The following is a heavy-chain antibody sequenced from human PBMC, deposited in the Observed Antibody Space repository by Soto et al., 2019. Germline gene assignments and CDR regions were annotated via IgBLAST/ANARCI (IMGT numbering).Heavy chain of an antibody. CDR3: AKGYSSSSIFDY. CDR2: ISYDGSNR. J-gene: IGHJ4*02. D-gene: IGHD6-6*01. CDR1: GVTFSNYG. V-gene: IGHV3-30*18. Sequence: QPGGSLRLSCAASGVTFSNYGMPWVRQAPGKDLEWLAVISYDGSNRYYADSVKGRFTISRDNSKNTLYPQMNSLRAEDTAMYYCAKGYSSSSIFDYWGQGTLVTVSS.